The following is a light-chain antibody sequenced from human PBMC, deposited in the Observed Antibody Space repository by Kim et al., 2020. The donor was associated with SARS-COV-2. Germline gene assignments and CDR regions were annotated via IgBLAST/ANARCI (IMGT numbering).Light chain of an antibody. CDR3: LQYGGSPRT. J-gene: IGKJ1*01. CDR2: DVS. V-gene: IGKV3-20*01. Sequence: EIVLTQSPGSLSLSPGERATLSCRASQTVSTSLAWYQQKPGQPPRLLIYDVSTRATGIPDRFSGSWSGTAFTLTISRLEPEDIAVYYCLQYGGSPRTFGQGTKGDIK. CDR1: QTVSTS.